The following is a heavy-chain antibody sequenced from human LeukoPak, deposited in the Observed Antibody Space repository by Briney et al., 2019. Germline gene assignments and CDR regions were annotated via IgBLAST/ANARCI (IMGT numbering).Heavy chain of an antibody. CDR2: ISYDGSNK. Sequence: GRSLRLSCAASGFAFSSYAMHWVRQGPGKGLEWVAVISYDGSNKYYADSVKGRFTISRDNSKNTLYLQMNSLRAEDTAVYYCANPGDSGYDLWGQGTLVTVSS. D-gene: IGHD5-12*01. CDR3: ANPGDSGYDL. J-gene: IGHJ4*02. CDR1: GFAFSSYA. V-gene: IGHV3-30*04.